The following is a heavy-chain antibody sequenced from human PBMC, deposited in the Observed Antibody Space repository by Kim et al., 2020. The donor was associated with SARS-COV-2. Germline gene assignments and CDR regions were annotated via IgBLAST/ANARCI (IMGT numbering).Heavy chain of an antibody. Sequence: GGSLRLSCAASGFMFSTYAMHWVRLAPGKGLEWVAVISYDGNNANYADSVQGRFTISRDNSKHTVYLQMNSLRPEDTALYSCGRDGVAAYFYHGVDVWGEGTTVTVSS. V-gene: IGHV3-30-3*01. J-gene: IGHJ6*04. D-gene: IGHD3-16*01. CDR3: GRDGVAAYFYHGVDV. CDR1: GFMFSTYA. CDR2: ISYDGNNA.